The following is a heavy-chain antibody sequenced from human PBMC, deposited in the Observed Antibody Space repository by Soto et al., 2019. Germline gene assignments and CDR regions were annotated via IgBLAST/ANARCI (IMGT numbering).Heavy chain of an antibody. Sequence: QVQLVQSGGGVVQPGRSLRLSCAASGFNFNTYFMHWVRQAPGKGLEWVAMIFPNGRDKEYADSVKGRFTISRDNSNXXXXXXXXXXXXXXXXXXXXXXXDEHGSNCDLAYWGQGALVTVSS. V-gene: IGHV3-30*03. D-gene: IGHD1-26*01. J-gene: IGHJ4*02. CDR2: IFPNGRDK. CDR1: GFNFNTYF. CDR3: XXXDEHGSNCDLAY.